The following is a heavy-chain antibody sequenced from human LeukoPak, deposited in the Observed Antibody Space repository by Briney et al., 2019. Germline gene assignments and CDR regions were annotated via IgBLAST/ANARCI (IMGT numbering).Heavy chain of an antibody. D-gene: IGHD5-18*01. Sequence: GGSLRLSCAASGFTFSSYDMHWVRQAPGKGLEWVAVISYGGTNKDYADSVKGRFTISRDNSKNTLYLQMNSLRVEDTAVYFCARDLRGYSYGHGDYWGQGTLVTVYS. CDR1: GFTFSSYD. J-gene: IGHJ4*02. V-gene: IGHV3-30*04. CDR3: ARDLRGYSYGHGDY. CDR2: ISYGGTNK.